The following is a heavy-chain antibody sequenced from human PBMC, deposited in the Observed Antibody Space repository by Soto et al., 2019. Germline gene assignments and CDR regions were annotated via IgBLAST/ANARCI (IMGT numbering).Heavy chain of an antibody. CDR1: GGSISSGGYS. V-gene: IGHV4-30-2*01. CDR2: IYHSGST. Sequence: PSETLSLTCAVSGGSISSGGYSWSWIRQPPGKGLEWIGYIYHSGSTYYNPSLKSRVTISVDRSKNQFSLKLSSVTAADTAVYYCARGEIAVAGKGYFQHWGQGTLVTVSS. CDR3: ARGEIAVAGKGYFQH. D-gene: IGHD6-19*01. J-gene: IGHJ1*01.